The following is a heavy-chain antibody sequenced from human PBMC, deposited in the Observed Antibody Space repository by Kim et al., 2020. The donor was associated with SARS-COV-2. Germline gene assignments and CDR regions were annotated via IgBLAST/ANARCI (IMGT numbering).Heavy chain of an antibody. V-gene: IGHV3-21*01. CDR3: ARDRRRVYGANFDY. Sequence: ADSVKGRFTSSRDKTKHSLSLQTNSVRAEDTAVYYCARDRRRVYGANFDYWGQGTVVSVSS. J-gene: IGHJ4*02. D-gene: IGHD4-17*01.